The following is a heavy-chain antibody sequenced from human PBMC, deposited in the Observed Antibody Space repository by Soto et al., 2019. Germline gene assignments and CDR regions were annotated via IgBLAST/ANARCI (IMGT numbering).Heavy chain of an antibody. CDR3: ASGDGDTIFGVVNHFDY. V-gene: IGHV4-39*01. CDR2: IYYSGST. Sequence: SETLSLTCTVSGGSISSSSYYWGWIRQPPGKGLEWIGSIYYSGSTYYNPSLKSRVTISVSTSKNQFSLKLSSVTAADTAVYYCASGDGDTIFGVVNHFDYWGQGTLVTVSS. J-gene: IGHJ4*02. CDR1: GGSISSSSYY. D-gene: IGHD3-3*01.